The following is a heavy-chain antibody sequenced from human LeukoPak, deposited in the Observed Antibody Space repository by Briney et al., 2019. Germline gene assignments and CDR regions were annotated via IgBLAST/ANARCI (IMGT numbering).Heavy chain of an antibody. V-gene: IGHV3-30*09. Sequence: GRSLRLSCAASGFTFSSYAMHWVRQAPGKGLEWVAVISYDGSNEYYADSVKGRFAISRDNSKNTLYLQMNSLRAEDTAVYYCARDSRSYCTGTYSWGQGTLVTVSS. CDR1: GFTFSSYA. CDR2: ISYDGSNE. D-gene: IGHD1-26*01. CDR3: ARDSRSYCTGTYS. J-gene: IGHJ4*02.